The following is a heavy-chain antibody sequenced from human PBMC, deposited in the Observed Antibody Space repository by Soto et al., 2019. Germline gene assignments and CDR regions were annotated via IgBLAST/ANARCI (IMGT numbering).Heavy chain of an antibody. CDR2: IYHSGST. J-gene: IGHJ4*02. CDR3: AAGGGLPRYY. V-gene: IGHV4-30-2*01. CDR1: GGSISSGGYS. D-gene: IGHD5-12*01. Sequence: SETLSLTCAFSGGSISSGGYSLSWIRQPPGKGLEWIGYIYHSGSTYYNPSLKSRVTISVDRSKNQFSPKLSSVTAADTAVYYCAAGGGLPRYYWGQGTLVTVSS.